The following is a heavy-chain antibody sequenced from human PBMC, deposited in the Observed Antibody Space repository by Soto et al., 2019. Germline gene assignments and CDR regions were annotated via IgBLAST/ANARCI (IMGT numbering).Heavy chain of an antibody. Sequence: SVKVSCKASGGNFSRYAISWLRQAPGQGLEGMGGIIPVFRTTNYEQKLQGRVTITADGSTSTAYMELSSLTSADTAVYYCASDQVQEATIHLPTLDYYGMDVWGQGTTVTVSS. D-gene: IGHD5-12*01. J-gene: IGHJ6*02. CDR2: IIPVFRTT. CDR3: ASDQVQEATIHLPTLDYYGMDV. V-gene: IGHV1-69*13. CDR1: GGNFSRYA.